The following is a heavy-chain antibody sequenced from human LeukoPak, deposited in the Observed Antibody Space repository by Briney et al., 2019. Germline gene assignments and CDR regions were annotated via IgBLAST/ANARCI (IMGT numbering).Heavy chain of an antibody. V-gene: IGHV3-74*01. CDR2: INTDGSYI. Sequence: GGSLRLSCAASGFIFSSWWMIWFRRLPGKGLVSVSHINTDGSYIRYADSVKGRFTISRDNAKNTLYLQMNSLRPEDTGVYYCTTFGIDWSLSYWGQGALVTVPS. CDR3: TTFGIDWSLSY. J-gene: IGHJ4*02. D-gene: IGHD3-9*01. CDR1: GFIFSSWW.